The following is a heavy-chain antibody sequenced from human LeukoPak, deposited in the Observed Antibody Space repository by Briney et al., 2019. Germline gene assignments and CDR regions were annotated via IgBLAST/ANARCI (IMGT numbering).Heavy chain of an antibody. CDR2: ISWNSGSI. J-gene: IGHJ4*02. Sequence: GGSLRLSCAAFGFTFDDYAMHWVRQAPGKGLEWVSGISWNSGSIGYADSVKGRFTISRDNAKNSLYLQMNSLRAEDTALYYCAKASGSSMVRGVSLLNFDYWGQGTLVTVSS. CDR1: GFTFDDYA. CDR3: AKASGSSMVRGVSLLNFDY. V-gene: IGHV3-9*01. D-gene: IGHD3-10*01.